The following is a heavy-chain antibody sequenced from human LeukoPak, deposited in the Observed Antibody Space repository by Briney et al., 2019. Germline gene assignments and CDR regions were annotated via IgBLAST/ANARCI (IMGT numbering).Heavy chain of an antibody. CDR3: ARDGAWSSSSSGYYMDV. Sequence: PGGSLRLSCVASGFTFSRSWMSWVRQAPGKGLEWVAKIKQDGSEKNYVDSVKGRFTISRDNAKNSLYLQMNSLRAEDTAVYYCARDGAWSSSSSGYYMDVWGKGTTVTVSS. J-gene: IGHJ6*03. CDR1: GFTFSRSW. CDR2: IKQDGSEK. V-gene: IGHV3-7*01. D-gene: IGHD6-13*01.